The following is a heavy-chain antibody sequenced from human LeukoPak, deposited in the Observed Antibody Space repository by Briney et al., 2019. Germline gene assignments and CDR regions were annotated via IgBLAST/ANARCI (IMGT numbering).Heavy chain of an antibody. CDR1: GFTFTSYS. J-gene: IGHJ4*02. D-gene: IGHD2-2*01. CDR3: AHHLACGSMSCPHFDT. Sequence: GGSLRLSCSASGFTFTSYSMNWVRQAPGKGLEWVSSISNRGDYIYSADSVKGRFTISRDNAKNSLYLQRDSLSADDTAVYYCAHHLACGSMSCPHFDTWGQGTLVTVSS. V-gene: IGHV3-21*01. CDR2: ISNRGDYI.